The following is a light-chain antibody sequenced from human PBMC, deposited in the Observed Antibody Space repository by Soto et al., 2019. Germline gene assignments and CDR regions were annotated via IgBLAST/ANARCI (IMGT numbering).Light chain of an antibody. J-gene: IGKJ4*01. V-gene: IGKV1D-16*01. CDR2: DAS. CDR1: QGINTW. CDR3: QQYSTYPLT. Sequence: DIQITQSPPSLSSFVLERFTITCRASQGINTWIAWYQQKPEKAPTSLIYDASSLESGVPSRFGGSGSGTDFTLTISSLQPEDVATYYCQQYSTYPLTFGGGTKVDIK.